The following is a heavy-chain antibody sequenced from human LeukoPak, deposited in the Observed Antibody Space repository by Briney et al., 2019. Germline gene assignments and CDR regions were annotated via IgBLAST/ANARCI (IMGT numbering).Heavy chain of an antibody. D-gene: IGHD3-9*01. J-gene: IGHJ3*02. CDR3: ARKGYDILTGYYPDAFDI. CDR1: GYTFDHHG. Sequence: GGSLRLSCAASGYTFDHHGMSWVRQVPGKGLEWVSAISGSGGSTYYADSVKGRFTISRDNSKNTLYLQMNSLRAEDTAVYYCARKGYDILTGYYPDAFDIWGQGTMVTVSS. V-gene: IGHV3-23*01. CDR2: ISGSGGST.